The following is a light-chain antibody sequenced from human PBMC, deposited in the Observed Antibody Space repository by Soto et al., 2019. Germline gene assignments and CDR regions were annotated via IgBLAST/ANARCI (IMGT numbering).Light chain of an antibody. CDR1: SSDVGGYNY. J-gene: IGLJ1*01. CDR3: NSYTNSSTPV. V-gene: IGLV2-14*01. CDR2: GVS. Sequence: QSVLTQPASVSGSPGQSITISCTGTSSDVGGYNYVSWYQQHPGKAPKLMIYGVSNRPSGVSNRFSGSKSGNTAFLTISGLQAEDEADYYCNSYTNSSTPVFGTGTKVTVL.